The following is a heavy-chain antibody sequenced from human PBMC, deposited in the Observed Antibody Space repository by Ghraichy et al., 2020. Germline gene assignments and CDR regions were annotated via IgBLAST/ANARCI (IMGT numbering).Heavy chain of an antibody. D-gene: IGHD5-12*01. CDR2: IAVSDDFT. V-gene: IGHV3-23*01. Sequence: GGSLRLSCAASGFTFSSCAMAWVRQAPGKGLEWVTLIAVSDDFTYYADSVKGRFTIPRDNSKKMLFLQMNSLRAEDTAVYFCAKARCSGYGCDYFDYWGQGTLVSVSS. CDR3: AKARCSGYGCDYFDY. J-gene: IGHJ4*02. CDR1: GFTFSSCA.